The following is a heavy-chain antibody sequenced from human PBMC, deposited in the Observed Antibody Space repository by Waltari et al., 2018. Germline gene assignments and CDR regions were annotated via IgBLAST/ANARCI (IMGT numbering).Heavy chain of an antibody. Sequence: EVQLVESGGGLEQPGGSLRLSCAASGFTFSSYAMSGVRQAPGKGLEWVSSSGSGGSTYYADSLKGRFTISRDNSKNTLYLRMNSLRAEDTAVYYCAKGGYGSGASGFDPWGQGTLVTVSS. J-gene: IGHJ5*02. V-gene: IGHV3-23*04. CDR1: GFTFSSYA. CDR3: AKGGYGSGASGFDP. D-gene: IGHD3-10*01. CDR2: SSGSGGST.